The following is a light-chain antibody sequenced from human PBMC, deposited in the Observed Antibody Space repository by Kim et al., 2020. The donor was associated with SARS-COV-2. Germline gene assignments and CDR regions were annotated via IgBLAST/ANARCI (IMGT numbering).Light chain of an antibody. CDR2: GKS. CDR3: NSRDSSGNPVV. Sequence: ALGQTDRVTCQGNRLRSYYASWYQQKQGQGHVLVIYGKSNRPSGIPNRFCGSGSRKTDSLTITRAQAEDEADYYCNSRDSSGNPVVFGGGTQLTVL. CDR1: RLRSYY. J-gene: IGLJ2*01. V-gene: IGLV3-19*01.